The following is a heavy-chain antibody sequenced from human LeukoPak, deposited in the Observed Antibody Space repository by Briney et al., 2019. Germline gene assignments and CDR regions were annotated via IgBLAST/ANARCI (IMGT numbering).Heavy chain of an antibody. CDR2: IIPIFGTA. J-gene: IGHJ3*02. D-gene: IGHD6-6*01. Sequence: SVKVSCKASGGTFSSYAISWVRQAPGQGLEWTGGIIPIFGTANYAQKFQGRVTITADKSTSTAHMELSSLRSEDTAVYYCARDRSSRRDAFDIWGQGTMVTVSS. V-gene: IGHV1-69*06. CDR3: ARDRSSRRDAFDI. CDR1: GGTFSSYA.